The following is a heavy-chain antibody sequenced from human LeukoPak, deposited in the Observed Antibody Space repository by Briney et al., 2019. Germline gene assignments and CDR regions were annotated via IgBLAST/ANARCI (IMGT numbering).Heavy chain of an antibody. CDR2: ISGSGGST. CDR1: GFTFSNYA. D-gene: IGHD3-22*01. J-gene: IGHJ4*02. CDR3: AKVPNYYDSSDYN. Sequence: GGSLRLSCAASGFTFSNYAMNWVRQAPGKGLEWVSAISGSGGSTYYADSVKGRFTISRDNSKNTLYLQMNSLRAEDTAVYYCAKVPNYYDSSDYNWGQGTLVTVSS. V-gene: IGHV3-23*01.